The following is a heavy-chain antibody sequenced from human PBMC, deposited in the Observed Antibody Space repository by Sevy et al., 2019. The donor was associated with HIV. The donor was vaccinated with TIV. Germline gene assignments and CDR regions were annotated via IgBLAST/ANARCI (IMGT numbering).Heavy chain of an antibody. CDR2: IYYTGTT. J-gene: IGHJ5*02. D-gene: IGHD2-15*01. CDR1: GGSISSGGYY. Sequence: SETLSLTCSVSGGSISSGGYYWAWIRQHPGKGLEWIGYIYYTGTTYYNPSLKSRITISLDTSKSQFSLKLNSVTAAYTAVYYCAGDLPSCRGGTCFSPAGRFDPWGQGTLVTVSS. V-gene: IGHV4-31*03. CDR3: AGDLPSCRGGTCFSPAGRFDP.